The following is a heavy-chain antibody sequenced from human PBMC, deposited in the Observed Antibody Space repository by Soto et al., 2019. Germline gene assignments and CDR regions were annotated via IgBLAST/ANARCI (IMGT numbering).Heavy chain of an antibody. V-gene: IGHV4-59*01. Sequence: SETLSLTCNVSGGSISSKYWNWIRQPPGKGLEWIGYIYYSGSTTYNPSLKSRVTISVDTSKSQFSLKLSSVTAADTAVYYCARDPGITGTTDYFDHWGQGTLVTVSS. J-gene: IGHJ4*02. CDR1: GGSISSKY. CDR2: IYYSGST. D-gene: IGHD1-7*01. CDR3: ARDPGITGTTDYFDH.